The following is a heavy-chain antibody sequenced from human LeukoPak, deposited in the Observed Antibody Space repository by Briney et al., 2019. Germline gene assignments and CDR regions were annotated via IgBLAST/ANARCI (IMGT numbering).Heavy chain of an antibody. CDR3: ARGVVPAARFDP. CDR1: GGSISSGSYY. D-gene: IGHD2-2*01. Sequence: SQTLSLTCTVSGGSISSGSYYWSWIRQPAGKGLEWIGRIYTSGSTNYNPSLKSRVTISVDTSKNQFSPKLSSVTAADTAVYYCARGVVPAARFDPWGQGTLVTVSS. CDR2: IYTSGST. V-gene: IGHV4-61*02. J-gene: IGHJ5*02.